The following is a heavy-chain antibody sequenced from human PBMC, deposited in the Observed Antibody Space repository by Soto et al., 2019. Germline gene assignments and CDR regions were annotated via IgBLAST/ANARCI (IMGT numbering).Heavy chain of an antibody. J-gene: IGHJ3*02. Sequence: GGSLRLSCAASGLSLRTYGMHWVRQAPGKGLEWAAVISYHGNDQYYADSVRGRFTISRDDSKSTLYLQMNTLRAEDTAVYYCAKDGREKYDTEAFDIWGRGTMVTVSS. CDR2: ISYHGNDQ. V-gene: IGHV3-30*18. D-gene: IGHD1-26*01. CDR1: GLSLRTYG. CDR3: AKDGREKYDTEAFDI.